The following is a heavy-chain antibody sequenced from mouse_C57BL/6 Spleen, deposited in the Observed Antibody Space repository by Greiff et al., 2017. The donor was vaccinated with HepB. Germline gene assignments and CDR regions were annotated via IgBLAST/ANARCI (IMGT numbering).Heavy chain of an antibody. V-gene: IGHV3-6*01. Sequence: EVKLVESGPGLVKPSQSLSLTCSVTGYSITSGYYWNWIRQFPGNKLEWMGYISYDGSNNYNPSLKNRISITRDTSKNQFFLKLNSVTTEDTATYYCAREGTGLYDYDKEFPFAYWGQGTLVTVSA. J-gene: IGHJ3*01. CDR3: AREGTGLYDYDKEFPFAY. CDR2: ISYDGSN. CDR1: GYSITSGYY. D-gene: IGHD2-4*01.